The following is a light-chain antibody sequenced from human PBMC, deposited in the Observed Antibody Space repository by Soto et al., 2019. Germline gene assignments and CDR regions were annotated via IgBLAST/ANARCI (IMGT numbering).Light chain of an antibody. V-gene: IGLV2-14*01. CDR3: SSYTSSSTLDV. J-gene: IGLJ1*01. CDR2: DVS. Sequence: QSALTQPASVSGSPGQTITISGTGTSSDVGGYNYVSWYQQHPGKAPKLMIYDVSNRPSGVSNRFSGSKSGNTASLTISGLQTEDKADYYCSSYTSSSTLDVFGTGTKVTVL. CDR1: SSDVGGYNY.